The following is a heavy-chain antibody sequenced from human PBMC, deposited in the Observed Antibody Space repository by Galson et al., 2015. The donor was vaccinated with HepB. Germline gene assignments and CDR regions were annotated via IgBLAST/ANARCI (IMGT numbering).Heavy chain of an antibody. D-gene: IGHD3-3*01. Sequence: SLRLSCAASGFTFSSYGMHWVRQAPGKGLEWVAVIWYDGSNKYYADSVKGRFTISRDNSKNTLYLQMNSLRAEDTAVYYCARDGGITIFGVEYYYYGMDVWGQGTTVTVSS. J-gene: IGHJ6*02. CDR3: ARDGGITIFGVEYYYYGMDV. CDR2: IWYDGSNK. V-gene: IGHV3-33*01. CDR1: GFTFSSYG.